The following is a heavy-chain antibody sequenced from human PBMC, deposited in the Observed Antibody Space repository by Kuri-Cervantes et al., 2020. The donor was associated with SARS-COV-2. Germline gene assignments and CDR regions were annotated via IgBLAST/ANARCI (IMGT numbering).Heavy chain of an antibody. CDR2: IIPIFGTA. CDR1: GGTFSNYG. Sequence: SVKVSCKASGGTFSNYGTSWVRQAPGQGLEWMGGIIPIFGTANYAQRFQGRLTITADRSTSTIYMQLSSLRSEDTAIYYCARQERVYCTNAPCRNFFDPWGQGTLVTVSS. CDR3: ARQERVYCTNAPCRNFFDP. D-gene: IGHD2-8*01. V-gene: IGHV1-69*06. J-gene: IGHJ5*02.